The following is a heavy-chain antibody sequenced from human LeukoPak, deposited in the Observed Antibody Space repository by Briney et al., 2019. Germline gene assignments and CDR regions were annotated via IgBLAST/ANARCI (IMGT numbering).Heavy chain of an antibody. D-gene: IGHD3-3*01. V-gene: IGHV3-43*01. CDR1: GFTFDDYT. J-gene: IGHJ6*02. CDR3: AKDSGLRFLEWLPLNGMDV. CDR2: ISWDGGST. Sequence: GGSLRLSCAASGFTFDDYTVHWVRQAPGKGLEWVSLISWDGGSTYYADSVKGRFTISRDNSKNSLYLQMNSLRTEDTALYYCAKDSGLRFLEWLPLNGMDVWGQGTTVTVSS.